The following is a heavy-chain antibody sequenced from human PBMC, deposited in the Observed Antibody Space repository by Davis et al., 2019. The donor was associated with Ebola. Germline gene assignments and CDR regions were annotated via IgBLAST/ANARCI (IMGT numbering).Heavy chain of an antibody. CDR3: ARSPQGIYCSGGSCYYSLPGY. CDR2: MNPNSGNT. Sequence: ASVKVSCKASGYTFTSYDINWVRQATGQGLEWMGWMNPNSGNTGYAQKFQGRVTMTRNTSISTAYMELSSLRSEDTAVYYCARSPQGIYCSGGSCYYSLPGYWGQGTLVTVSS. V-gene: IGHV1-8*01. D-gene: IGHD2-15*01. CDR1: GYTFTSYD. J-gene: IGHJ4*02.